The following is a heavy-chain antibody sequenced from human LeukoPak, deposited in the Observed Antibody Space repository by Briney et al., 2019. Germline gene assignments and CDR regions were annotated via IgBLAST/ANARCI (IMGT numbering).Heavy chain of an antibody. CDR3: ARGDSNHEYYFYGMDV. J-gene: IGHJ6*02. CDR1: GYTFTGYY. D-gene: IGHD4-4*01. Sequence: GASVKVSCKASGYTFTGYYMHWVRQAPGQGLEWMGWINPNSGGTNYAQKFQGRVTMTRDTSISTAYMELSRPRSDDTAVYYCARGDSNHEYYFYGMDVWGQGTTVTVSS. V-gene: IGHV1-2*02. CDR2: INPNSGGT.